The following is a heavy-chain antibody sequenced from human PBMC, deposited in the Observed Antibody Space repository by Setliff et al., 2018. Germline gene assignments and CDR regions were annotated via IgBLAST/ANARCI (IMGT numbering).Heavy chain of an antibody. CDR2: VFVSGST. Sequence: SETLSLTCVVSGGSISSDYWGWIRQPAGKGLEWIGRVFVSGSTNYNPSLKSRVTMSVDTSKNQFSLKLTSVTAADTAMYYCARDTSSDWAAWFDPWSQGILVTVSS. CDR1: GGSISSDY. V-gene: IGHV4-4*07. CDR3: ARDTSSDWAAWFDP. J-gene: IGHJ5*02. D-gene: IGHD6-19*01.